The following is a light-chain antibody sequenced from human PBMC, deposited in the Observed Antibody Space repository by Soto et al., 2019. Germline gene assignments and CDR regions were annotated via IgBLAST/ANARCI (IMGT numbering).Light chain of an antibody. J-gene: IGLJ2*01. Sequence: QSALTQPASVSGSPGQSITISCTGTNSDIGGNNHVSWYQQHPGKAPKLMIYEVNNRPSGVSNRFSGSKSGNTASLTISGLQAEDEADYYCNSYTASTRVFGGGTKLTVL. V-gene: IGLV2-14*01. CDR3: NSYTASTRV. CDR1: NSDIGGNNH. CDR2: EVN.